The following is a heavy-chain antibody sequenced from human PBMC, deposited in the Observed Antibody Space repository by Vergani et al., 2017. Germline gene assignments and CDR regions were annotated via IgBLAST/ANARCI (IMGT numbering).Heavy chain of an antibody. CDR2: ISGSGGST. D-gene: IGHD1-26*01. J-gene: IGHJ4*02. CDR1: GFTFSSYA. CDR3: ARDWGIVGATLDY. Sequence: EVQLLESGGGLVQPGGSLRLSCAASGFTFSSYAMSWVRQAPGKGLEWVSAISGSGGSTYYADSVKGRFTISRDNSKTTLYLQMNSLRAEDTAVYYCARDWGIVGATLDYWGQGTLVTVSS. V-gene: IGHV3-23*01.